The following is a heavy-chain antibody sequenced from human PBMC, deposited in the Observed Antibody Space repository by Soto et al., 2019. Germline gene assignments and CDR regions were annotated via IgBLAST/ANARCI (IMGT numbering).Heavy chain of an antibody. D-gene: IGHD6-13*01. Sequence: GXSRRLSGAASGFTFRNYAVTWVRQAPVKGLEWVSTISGSGGSTYYADSVKGRFTISRDNSKNTLYLQMNSLRAEDTAVYYCAKDLRGDSRNMKGYGMDVWGQGTTVTVSS. V-gene: IGHV3-23*01. CDR2: ISGSGGST. CDR1: GFTFRNYA. CDR3: AKDLRGDSRNMKGYGMDV. J-gene: IGHJ6*02.